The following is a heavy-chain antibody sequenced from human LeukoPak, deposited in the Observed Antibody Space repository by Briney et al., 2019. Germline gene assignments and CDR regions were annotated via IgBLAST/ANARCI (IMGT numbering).Heavy chain of an antibody. Sequence: SETLSLTCAVYGGSFSGYYWSWIRQPPGKGLEWIGYIYYSGSTNYNPSLKSRVTISVDTSKNQFSLKLSSVTAADTAVYYCARAPNWGPDYWGQGTLVTVSS. CDR1: GGSFSGYY. J-gene: IGHJ4*02. CDR2: IYYSGST. D-gene: IGHD7-27*01. V-gene: IGHV4-59*01. CDR3: ARAPNWGPDY.